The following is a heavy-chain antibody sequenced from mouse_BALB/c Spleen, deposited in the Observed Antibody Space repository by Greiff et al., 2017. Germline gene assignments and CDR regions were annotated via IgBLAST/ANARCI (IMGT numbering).Heavy chain of an antibody. Sequence: VQLKESGGGLVQPGGSRKLSCAASGFTFSSFGMHWVRQAPEKGLEWVAYISSGSSTIYYADTVKGRFTISRDNPKNTLFLQMTSLRSEDTAMYYCARSGYGKDYWGQGTLVTVSA. V-gene: IGHV5-17*02. D-gene: IGHD2-1*01. CDR3: ARSGYGKDY. J-gene: IGHJ3*01. CDR1: GFTFSSFG. CDR2: ISSGSSTI.